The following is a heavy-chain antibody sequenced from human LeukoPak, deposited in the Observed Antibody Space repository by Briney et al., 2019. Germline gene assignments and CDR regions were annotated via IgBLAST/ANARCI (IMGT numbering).Heavy chain of an antibody. D-gene: IGHD5-12*01. CDR1: GFAFESFT. CDR3: AKGLFSAYDKYLDS. Sequence: SGGSLRLSCAGSGFAFESFTMTWVRQAPGKGLEWVSLISDTGRDINYADSVGGRFTISRDNNKNSLFLQMDSLRVEDTAIYYCAKGLFSAYDKYLDSWGQGTLVTVSS. J-gene: IGHJ4*02. CDR2: ISDTGRDI. V-gene: IGHV3-21*04.